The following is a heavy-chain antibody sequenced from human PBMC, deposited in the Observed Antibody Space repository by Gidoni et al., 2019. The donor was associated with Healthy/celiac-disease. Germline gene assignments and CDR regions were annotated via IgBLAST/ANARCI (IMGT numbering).Heavy chain of an antibody. J-gene: IGHJ4*02. CDR2: IYYSGST. V-gene: IGHV4-39*07. Sequence: QLQLQESGPGLVKPSETLSLTCTVSGGSISSSSYYWGWIRQPPGKGLEWIGSIYYSGSTYYNPSLKSRVTISVDTSKNQFSLKLSSVTAADTAVYYCARDFLWFGETRYYFDYWGQGTLVTVSS. D-gene: IGHD3-10*01. CDR3: ARDFLWFGETRYYFDY. CDR1: GGSISSSSYY.